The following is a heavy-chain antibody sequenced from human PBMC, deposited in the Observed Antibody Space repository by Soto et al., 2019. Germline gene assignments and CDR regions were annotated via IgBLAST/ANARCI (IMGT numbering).Heavy chain of an antibody. D-gene: IGHD4-17*01. J-gene: IGHJ3*02. CDR2: IYHSGST. CDR1: GGSISSSNW. V-gene: IGHV4-4*02. CDR3: ARDVYGDYRAFDI. Sequence: QVQLQESGPGLVKPSGTLSLTCAVSGGSISSSNWWSWVRQPPGKGLEWIGEIYHSGSTNYNPSPTIRVTTSVDKSKNQFSLKLSSVTAADTAVYYCARDVYGDYRAFDIWGQGTMVTVSS.